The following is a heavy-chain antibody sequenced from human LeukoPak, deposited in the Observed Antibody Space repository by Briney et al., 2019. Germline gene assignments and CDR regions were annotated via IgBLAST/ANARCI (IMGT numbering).Heavy chain of an antibody. D-gene: IGHD3-3*01. CDR3: ARGEPIGDDFWSGTPLDY. CDR2: INHSGST. Sequence: PSETLSLTCAVYGGSFSGYYWSWIRQPPGKGLEWIGEINHSGSTNYNPSLKSRVTISVDTSKNQFSLKLSSVTAADTAVYYCARGEPIGDDFWSGTPLDYWGQGTLVTVSS. V-gene: IGHV4-34*01. J-gene: IGHJ4*02. CDR1: GGSFSGYY.